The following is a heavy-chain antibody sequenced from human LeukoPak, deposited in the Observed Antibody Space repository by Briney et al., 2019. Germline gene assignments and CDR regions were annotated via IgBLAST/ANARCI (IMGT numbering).Heavy chain of an antibody. CDR3: ASIVVVTARYAFDI. D-gene: IGHD2-21*02. J-gene: IGHJ3*02. V-gene: IGHV1-2*02. CDR1: GYTFTGYY. CDR2: INPNSGDT. Sequence: ASVKVSCKASGYTFTGYYMHWVRQAPGQGLEWMGWINPNSGDTNYAQKFQGRVTMTRDTSISTAYMELSRLGSDDTAVYYCASIVVVTARYAFDIWGQGTMVTVSS.